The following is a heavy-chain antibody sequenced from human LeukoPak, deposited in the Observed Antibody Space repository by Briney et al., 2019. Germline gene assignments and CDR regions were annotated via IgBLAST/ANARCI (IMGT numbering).Heavy chain of an antibody. CDR2: ISSSGSTI. D-gene: IGHD1-7*01. Sequence: GGSLRLSCAASGFSISSYEMNWVRQAPGKGLEWVSYISSSGSTIYYADSVKGRFTVSRDNAKNSLYLQMNSLRAEDTAVYYCARVELAPYYYYMDVWGKGTTVTVSS. CDR1: GFSISSYE. CDR3: ARVELAPYYYYMDV. V-gene: IGHV3-48*03. J-gene: IGHJ6*03.